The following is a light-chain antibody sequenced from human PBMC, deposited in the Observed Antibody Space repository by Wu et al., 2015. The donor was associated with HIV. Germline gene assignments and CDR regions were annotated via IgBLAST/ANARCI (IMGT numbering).Light chain of an antibody. Sequence: DIQMTQSPSSLSASVGDTVTITCRASQTINNYLNWYQQRPGKAPKLLIFTTSTLQKDVPSRFSGSLSGTDFTLTISSLQPEDFADYFCQQSYTTPYTFGRGTKVEIK. CDR1: QTINNY. CDR3: QQSYTTPYT. J-gene: IGKJ2*01. CDR2: TTS. V-gene: IGKV1-39*01.